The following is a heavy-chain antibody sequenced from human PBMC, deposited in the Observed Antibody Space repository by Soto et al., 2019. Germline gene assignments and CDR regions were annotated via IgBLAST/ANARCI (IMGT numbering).Heavy chain of an antibody. CDR3: LKGCGGGLYEP. D-gene: IGHD2-21*01. CDR2: ISPGSRYP. CDR1: GFTFGDYY. V-gene: IGHV3-11*06. J-gene: IGHJ4*02. Sequence: GGSLSLSCAGSGFTFGDYYLSWIRQAPGKGLEWLSYISPGSRYPAYADSVKGRFTISRDNAKRSLYLQMMSLTAEDTAIYYCLKGCGGGLYEPWVQGTRVT.